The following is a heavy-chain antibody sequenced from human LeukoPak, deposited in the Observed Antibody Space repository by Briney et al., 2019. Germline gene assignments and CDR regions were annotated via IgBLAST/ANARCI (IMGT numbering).Heavy chain of an antibody. CDR2: INFGGDTI. V-gene: IGHV3-11*01. CDR1: GFTFSDYY. Sequence: GESLRLSCAASGFTFSDYYMSWIRQAPGMGLEWVSYINFGGDTIYYADSVKGRFAISRDNGKNSLYLQMNSLRVDDTAVYYCARDRCRGGSCHHDYWGQGTLVTVSS. D-gene: IGHD2-15*01. CDR3: ARDRCRGGSCHHDY. J-gene: IGHJ4*02.